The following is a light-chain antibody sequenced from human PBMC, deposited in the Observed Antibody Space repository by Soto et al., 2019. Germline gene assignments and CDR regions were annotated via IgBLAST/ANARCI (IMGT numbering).Light chain of an antibody. CDR3: QQRSNWPRT. J-gene: IGKJ1*01. Sequence: IVLTQSPATLSLSPGNRSTLSCMASQNISSYLIWYQQKPGQSPRVLIYDVSNWATGIPTRFSGSGSGTDFTLTISSLEPEDFAVYYCQQRSNWPRTFGQGTKVDIK. CDR1: QNISSY. CDR2: DVS. V-gene: IGKV3-11*01.